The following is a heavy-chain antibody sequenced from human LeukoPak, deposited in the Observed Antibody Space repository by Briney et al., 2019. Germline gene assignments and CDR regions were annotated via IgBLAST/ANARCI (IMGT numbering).Heavy chain of an antibody. V-gene: IGHV3-7*01. J-gene: IGHJ4*02. D-gene: IGHD1-26*01. Sequence: PGGSLRLSCEASGFTFSRFWMSWVRQTPGKGLEWVANIKEGGRESYYVDSVKGRFTISRDNAKNSLYLQMNSLRAEDTAVYYCARDEWELPLGYWGQGILVIVSS. CDR3: ARDEWELPLGY. CDR1: GFTFSRFW. CDR2: IKEGGRES.